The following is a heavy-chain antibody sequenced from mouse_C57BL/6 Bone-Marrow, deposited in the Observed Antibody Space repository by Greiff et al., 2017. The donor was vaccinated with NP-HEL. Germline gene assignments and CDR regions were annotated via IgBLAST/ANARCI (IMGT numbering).Heavy chain of an antibody. D-gene: IGHD3-3*01. CDR1: GYTFTSYW. CDR2: IDPSDSYT. Sequence: VQLQQPGAELVMPGASVQLSCKASGYTFTSYWMHWVKQRPGQGLEWIGEIDPSDSYTNYNQKFKGKSTLTVDKSSSTAYMQLSSLTSEDSAVYYCARDRDVDVWGTGTTVTVSS. J-gene: IGHJ1*03. V-gene: IGHV1-69*01. CDR3: ARDRDVDV.